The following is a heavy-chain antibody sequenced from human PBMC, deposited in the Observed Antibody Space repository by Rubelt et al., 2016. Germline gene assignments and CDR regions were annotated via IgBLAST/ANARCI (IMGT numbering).Heavy chain of an antibody. CDR3: ARSPLGGIHAFDI. CDR2: INHSGST. Sequence: QVQLQQWGAGLLKPSETLSLTCAVYGGSFSGYYWSWIRQPPGKGLEWIGEINHSGSTNYNTSLKSGVTISVDTSKNQLSLKLSSVTAADTAVYYCARSPLGGIHAFDIWGQGTMVTVSS. D-gene: IGHD1-26*01. V-gene: IGHV4-34*01. J-gene: IGHJ3*02. CDR1: GGSFSGYY.